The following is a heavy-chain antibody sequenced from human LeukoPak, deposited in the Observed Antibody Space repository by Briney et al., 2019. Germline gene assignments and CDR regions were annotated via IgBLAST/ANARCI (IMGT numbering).Heavy chain of an antibody. D-gene: IGHD3-10*01. J-gene: IGHJ4*02. Sequence: ASVKVSCKASGYTFTSYGISWVQQAPGQGLEWMGWISAYNGNTNYAQKLQGRVTMTTDTSTSTAYMELRSLRSDDTAVYYCARGQGDGSGSYYPNTFDYWGQGTLVTVSS. CDR2: ISAYNGNT. CDR1: GYTFTSYG. CDR3: ARGQGDGSGSYYPNTFDY. V-gene: IGHV1-18*01.